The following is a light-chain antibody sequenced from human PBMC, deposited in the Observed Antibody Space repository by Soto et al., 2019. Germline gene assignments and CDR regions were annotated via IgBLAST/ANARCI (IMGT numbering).Light chain of an antibody. CDR2: EGS. CDR3: CSYAGSRV. J-gene: IGLJ2*01. Sequence: QSVLTQPASVSGSPGQSITISCTGTSSDVGSYNLVSWYQQQPSKAPKLMIYEGSKRPSGVSNRFSGSKSGNTASLTISGLQAEDEADYYCCSYAGSRVFGGGTKVTVL. CDR1: SSDVGSYNL. V-gene: IGLV2-23*01.